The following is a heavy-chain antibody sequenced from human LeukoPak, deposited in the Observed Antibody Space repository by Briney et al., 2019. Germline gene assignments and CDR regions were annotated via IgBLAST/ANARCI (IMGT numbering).Heavy chain of an antibody. D-gene: IGHD3-16*01. Sequence: GGSLRLSCAASGFTVSSNYMSWVRQAPGKGLEWVSVIYSGGSTYYADSVKGRFTISRDNSKNTLYLQMNSLRAEDTAVYYCAKDPPGGAIYYYYYMDVWGKGTTVTISS. J-gene: IGHJ6*03. CDR2: IYSGGST. V-gene: IGHV3-66*01. CDR1: GFTVSSNY. CDR3: AKDPPGGAIYYYYYMDV.